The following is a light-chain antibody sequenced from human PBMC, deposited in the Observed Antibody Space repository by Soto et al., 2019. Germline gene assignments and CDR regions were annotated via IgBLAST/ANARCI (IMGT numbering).Light chain of an antibody. CDR3: QQYNSYSSTWT. CDR2: KAS. Sequence: DIQMTQSPSTLSASVGDRVTITCRASQSISGWLAWYQQKPGKAPKLLIYKASNLESGVPSRFSGSGSGTEFTLTISSLQPDDFATYYCQQYNSYSSTWTFGQGPKVEIK. CDR1: QSISGW. J-gene: IGKJ1*01. V-gene: IGKV1-5*03.